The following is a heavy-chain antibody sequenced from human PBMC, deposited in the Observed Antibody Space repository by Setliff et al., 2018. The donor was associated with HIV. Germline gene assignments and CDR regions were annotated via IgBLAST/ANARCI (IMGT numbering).Heavy chain of an antibody. CDR1: DYTFSTYW. Sequence: GESLKISCKALDYTFSTYWIGWVRQKPGEGLEWRGIIYPDDSNIRYNPSFQNRVTISADKSITTAYLQINNLKASDTATYYCARRDGRSMNAFEIWGPGTMVTVSS. CDR2: IYPDDSNI. V-gene: IGHV5-51*01. CDR3: ARRDGRSMNAFEI. J-gene: IGHJ3*02. D-gene: IGHD6-13*01.